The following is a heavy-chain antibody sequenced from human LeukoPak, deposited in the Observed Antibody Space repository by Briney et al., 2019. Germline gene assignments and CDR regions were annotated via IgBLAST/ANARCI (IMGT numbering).Heavy chain of an antibody. Sequence: PGGSLRLSCAASGFTYSSYDMHWVRQATGKGLGWVSAIGTAGDTYYPGSVKGRFTISRENAKNSLYLQMNSVRAEDTAVYYCARDFYSSSGYYYYGMDVWGQGTTVTVSS. V-gene: IGHV3-13*01. D-gene: IGHD6-6*01. CDR1: GFTYSSYD. CDR3: ARDFYSSSGYYYYGMDV. CDR2: IGTAGDT. J-gene: IGHJ6*02.